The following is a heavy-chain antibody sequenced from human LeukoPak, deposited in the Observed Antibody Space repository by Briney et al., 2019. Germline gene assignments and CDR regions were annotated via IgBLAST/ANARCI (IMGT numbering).Heavy chain of an antibody. V-gene: IGHV3-13*01. CDR3: ARGVGYDFWSGATKYGMDV. CDR2: IGTAGGT. J-gene: IGHJ6*02. CDR1: GFTFSSYD. D-gene: IGHD3-3*01. Sequence: QAGGSLRLSCAASGFTFSSYDMHWVRQATGKGLEWVSAIGTAGGTYYPGSVKGRFTISRENAKNSLYLQMNSLRAGDTAVYYCARGVGYDFWSGATKYGMDVWGQGTTVTVSS.